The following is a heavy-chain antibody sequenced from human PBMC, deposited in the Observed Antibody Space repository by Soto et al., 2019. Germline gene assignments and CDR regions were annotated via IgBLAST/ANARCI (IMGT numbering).Heavy chain of an antibody. CDR3: VKDPSIAGHRYYFDF. J-gene: IGHJ4*02. D-gene: IGHD6-6*01. CDR2: ISGSGGST. CDR1: GFTFRSDA. V-gene: IGHV3-23*01. Sequence: GSLRVSCAASGFTFRSDAMSVGRQAPGKGLEWVSAISGSGGSTYYADSVKGRFTISRDNSKNTLYLQMNSLRAEDTAVYYCVKDPSIAGHRYYFDFWSQGTLVTGSS.